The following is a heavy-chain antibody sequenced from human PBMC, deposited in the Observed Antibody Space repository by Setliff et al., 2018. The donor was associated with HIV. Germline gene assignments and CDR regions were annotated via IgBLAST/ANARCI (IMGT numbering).Heavy chain of an antibody. CDR3: ARDTSGGY. CDR2: IYYSGVT. CDR1: GGSFSEYY. V-gene: IGHV4-59*01. J-gene: IGHJ4*02. D-gene: IGHD3-10*01. Sequence: SETLSLTCAVYGGSFSEYYWSWIRQSPGKGLEWIGYIYYSGVTNYNPSLKSRVTISLDTSKNQFSLKLTSVTAADTAVYYCARDTSGGYWGQGTLVTVSS.